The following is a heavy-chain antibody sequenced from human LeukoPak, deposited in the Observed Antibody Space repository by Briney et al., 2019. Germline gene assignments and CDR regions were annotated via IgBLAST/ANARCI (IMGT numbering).Heavy chain of an antibody. J-gene: IGHJ4*02. V-gene: IGHV1-8*01. D-gene: IGHD3-10*01. CDR1: GYTFTSYD. CDR2: MNPNSGNT. CDR3: ARVGRRFGDLDY. Sequence: WASVKVSCKASGYTFTSYDINWVRQATGQGLEWMGWMNPNSGNTGYAQKFQGRVTMTRNTSISTAYMELSSLRSEDTAVYYCARVGRRFGDLDYWGQGTLVTVSS.